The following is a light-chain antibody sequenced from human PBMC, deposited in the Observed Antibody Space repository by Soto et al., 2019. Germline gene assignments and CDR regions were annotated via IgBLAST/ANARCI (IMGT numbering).Light chain of an antibody. CDR3: QQYNSYRP. Sequence: DIQMTQSPSTLSASVGDRVTITCRASQSISSWLAWYQQKPGKAPKLLIYDASSLESGVPSRFSGSGSGPEFTLTISSLQPDDFATYYRQQYNSYRPFGQGTKVEIK. CDR1: QSISSW. V-gene: IGKV1-5*01. CDR2: DAS. J-gene: IGKJ1*01.